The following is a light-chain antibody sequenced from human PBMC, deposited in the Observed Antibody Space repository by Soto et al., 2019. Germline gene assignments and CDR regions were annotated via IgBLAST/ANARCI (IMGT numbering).Light chain of an antibody. CDR3: QLYGSSRLST. V-gene: IGKV3-20*01. CDR1: QSVSSSY. CDR2: GAS. J-gene: IGKJ1*01. Sequence: EIVLTQSPGTLSLSPGERATLSCRASQSVSSSYLAWYQQKPGQAPRLLIYGASNRATDIPYRFSGSGSGTDFTLTISRLEPEDFAVYYCQLYGSSRLSTFGQGTKVEIK.